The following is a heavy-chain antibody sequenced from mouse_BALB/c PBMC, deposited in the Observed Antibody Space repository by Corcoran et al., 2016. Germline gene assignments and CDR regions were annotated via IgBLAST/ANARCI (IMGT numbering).Heavy chain of an antibody. CDR2: INTYTGEP. J-gene: IGHJ2*01. Sequence: QIQLVQSGPELTKPGETVKISCKASGYTFTNYGMNWVKQAPGKGLKWMGWINTYTGEPTYADDFKGRFAFSLETSASTAYLQINNLKNEDMATYFCARGGNWDPFDYGGQGTTLTVSS. CDR1: GYTFTNYG. D-gene: IGHD4-1*01. CDR3: ARGGNWDPFDY. V-gene: IGHV9-1*02.